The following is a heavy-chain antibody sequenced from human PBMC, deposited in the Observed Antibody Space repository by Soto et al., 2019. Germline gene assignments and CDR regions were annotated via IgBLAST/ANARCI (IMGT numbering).Heavy chain of an antibody. CDR3: AREDSSGYKFFDH. J-gene: IGHJ4*02. D-gene: IGHD3-22*01. V-gene: IGHV4-59*12. CDR2: IYYSGST. Sequence: QVQLQESGPGLVKPSETLSLTCTVSGGSISGYYWSWIRQPPGKGLEWIGYIYYSGSTSYNPSLWSPLTISLPTSTNPFSLRLTSVSAADTAVYYCAREDSSGYKFFDHWGQGTLVTVSS. CDR1: GGSISGYY.